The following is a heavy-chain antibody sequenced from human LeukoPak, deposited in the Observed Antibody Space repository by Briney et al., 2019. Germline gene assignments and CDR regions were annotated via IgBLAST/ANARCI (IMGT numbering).Heavy chain of an antibody. Sequence: SPTLSLTCTVSGGSISSYYWSCIRQPPGRGREWMWYIYYSGSTNYNPSLKSRVTISVDTSKNQFSLKLSSVTAADTAVYYCASYHSSSGFDYWGQGTLVTVSS. CDR1: GGSISSYY. J-gene: IGHJ4*02. CDR2: IYYSGST. CDR3: ASYHSSSGFDY. D-gene: IGHD6-6*01. V-gene: IGHV4-59*01.